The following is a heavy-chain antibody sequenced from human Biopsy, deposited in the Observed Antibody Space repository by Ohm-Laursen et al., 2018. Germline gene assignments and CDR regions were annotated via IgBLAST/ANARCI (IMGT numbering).Heavy chain of an antibody. CDR2: VYNGGIT. D-gene: IGHD3-3*01. Sequence: TLSLTCGVSGGSIISYYWTWIRQPPGKGLEWIGHVYNGGITNYNPSLKSRVTISKDTSKNQFSLQVNSVTAADTAVYYCARTPRDSFWSGSYKRGLWFDPWGHGTLVTVSS. CDR3: ARTPRDSFWSGSYKRGLWFDP. J-gene: IGHJ5*02. V-gene: IGHV4-59*01. CDR1: GGSIISYY.